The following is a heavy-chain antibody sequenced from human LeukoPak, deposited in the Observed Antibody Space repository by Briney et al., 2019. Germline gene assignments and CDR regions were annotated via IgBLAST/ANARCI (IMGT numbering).Heavy chain of an antibody. J-gene: IGHJ5*02. V-gene: IGHV4-39*01. CDR2: IYYSGST. D-gene: IGHD2-15*01. CDR3: ARQGSWFDP. Sequence: SETLSLTCTVSGGSISSSSYYWGWIRQPPGKGLEWIGSIYYSGSTYYNPSLKSRVTISVDTSKNQSSLKLSSVTAADTAVYYCARQGSWFDPWGQGTLVTVSS. CDR1: GGSISSSSYY.